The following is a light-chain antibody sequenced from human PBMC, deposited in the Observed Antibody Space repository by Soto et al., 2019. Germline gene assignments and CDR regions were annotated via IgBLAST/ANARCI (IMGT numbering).Light chain of an antibody. V-gene: IGLV2-14*01. CDR2: DVS. CDR1: SSDVGGYNY. Sequence: QSVLTQPASVSGSPGQSITISCTGTSSDVGGYNYVSWYQQHPGKAPKLMIYDVSDRPSGVSNRFSGSKSGNTASLTISGLQDEDEADYYCSSYTNRGTLDIFGTGTKVTVL. J-gene: IGLJ1*01. CDR3: SSYTNRGTLDI.